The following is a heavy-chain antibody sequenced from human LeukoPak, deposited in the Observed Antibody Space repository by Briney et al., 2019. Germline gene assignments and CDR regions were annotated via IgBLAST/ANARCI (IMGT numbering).Heavy chain of an antibody. V-gene: IGHV3-7*04. CDR2: IKEDGSEK. CDR3: ARVWDIVAVVPATGYFDY. D-gene: IGHD2-15*01. J-gene: IGHJ4*02. Sequence: PGGSLRLSCAASGFTFSSYWMSWVRQAPGKGLEWVANIKEDGSEKYYVDSVKGRFTISRDNAKNSLYLQMNSLRAEDTAVYYCARVWDIVAVVPATGYFDYWGQGTLVTVSS. CDR1: GFTFSSYW.